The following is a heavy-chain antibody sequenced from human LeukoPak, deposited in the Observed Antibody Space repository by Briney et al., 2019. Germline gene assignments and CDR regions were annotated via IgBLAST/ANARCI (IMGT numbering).Heavy chain of an antibody. V-gene: IGHV1-18*01. CDR3: AREGGSTMVRGVYNQDFDY. J-gene: IGHJ4*02. Sequence: GASVKVSCKASGYTFTSYGISWVRQAPGQGLEWMGWINPNSGGTNYAQKFQGRVTMTTDTSTSTAYMELRSLRSDDTAVYYCAREGGSTMVRGVYNQDFDYWGQGTLVTVSS. CDR1: GYTFTSYG. D-gene: IGHD3-10*01. CDR2: INPNSGGT.